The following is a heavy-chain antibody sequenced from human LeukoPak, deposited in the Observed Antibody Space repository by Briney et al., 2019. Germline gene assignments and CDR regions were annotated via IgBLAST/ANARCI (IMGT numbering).Heavy chain of an antibody. Sequence: ASGTLSLTCAVSGGSISSSNWWSWVRQPPGKGLEWIGEIYHSGSTNYNPSLKSRVTISVDKSKNQFSLKLSSVTAADTAVYHCARGSPTIFGVFDYWGQGTLVTVSS. CDR3: ARGSPTIFGVFDY. CDR2: IYHSGST. CDR1: GGSISSSNW. V-gene: IGHV4-4*02. J-gene: IGHJ4*02. D-gene: IGHD3-3*01.